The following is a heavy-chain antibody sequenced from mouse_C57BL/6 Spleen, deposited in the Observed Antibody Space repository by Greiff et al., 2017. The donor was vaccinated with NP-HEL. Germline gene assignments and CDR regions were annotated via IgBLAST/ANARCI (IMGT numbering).Heavy chain of an antibody. CDR1: GYTFTSYW. CDR2: IHPNSGST. D-gene: IGHD1-2*01. V-gene: IGHV1-64*01. Sequence: QVQLKQPGAELVKPGASVKLSCKASGYTFTSYWMHWVKQRPGQGLEWIGMIHPNSGSTNYNEKFKSKATLTVDKSSSTAYMQLSSLTSEDSAGYYCASGTTAPPKGYFDYWGQGTTLTVSS. CDR3: ASGTTAPPKGYFDY. J-gene: IGHJ2*01.